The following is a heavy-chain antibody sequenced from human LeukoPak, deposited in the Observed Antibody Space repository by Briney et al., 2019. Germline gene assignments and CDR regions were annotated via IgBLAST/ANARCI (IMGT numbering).Heavy chain of an antibody. CDR1: GFTFSSYW. D-gene: IGHD3-10*01. V-gene: IGHV3-7*01. Sequence: PGGSLRLSCAASGFTFSSYWMSWVRQAPGKGLEWVANIKQDGSEKYYVDSVKGRFTISRDNAKNSLYLQMNSLRAEDTAVYYCARDLGFGELSSDYWGQGTLVTVSS. CDR3: ARDLGFGELSSDY. J-gene: IGHJ4*02. CDR2: IKQDGSEK.